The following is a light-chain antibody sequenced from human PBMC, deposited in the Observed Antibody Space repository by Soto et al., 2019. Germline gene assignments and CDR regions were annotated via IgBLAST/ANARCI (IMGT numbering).Light chain of an antibody. CDR2: TND. V-gene: IGLV1-44*01. J-gene: IGLJ3*02. CDR1: SSNVGINT. CDR3: AAWDGSLSGLV. Sequence: QSVLTQPPSTSATPGQRVTISCSGSSSNVGINTVSWYQQVPGTAPRLLIYTNDQRPSGVPGRFSGSKSGTSASLAIGGLQSEDEADYYCAAWDGSLSGLVFGGGTKLTVL.